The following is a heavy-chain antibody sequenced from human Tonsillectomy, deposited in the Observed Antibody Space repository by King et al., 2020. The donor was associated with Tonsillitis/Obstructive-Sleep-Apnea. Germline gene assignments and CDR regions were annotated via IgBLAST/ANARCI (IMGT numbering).Heavy chain of an antibody. Sequence: VQLVESGGGLVKPGGSLRLSCAASGFTFSSYSMNWVRQAPGKGLEWVSSISSSSSYIYYADSVKGRFTISRDNAKNSLYLQMNSLRAEDTAVYYCARGGMIFGYYYMYVWGKGTTGTVSS. CDR2: ISSSSSYI. CDR3: ARGGMIFGYYYMYV. J-gene: IGHJ6*03. D-gene: IGHD3/OR15-3a*01. CDR1: GFTFSSYS. V-gene: IGHV3-21*01.